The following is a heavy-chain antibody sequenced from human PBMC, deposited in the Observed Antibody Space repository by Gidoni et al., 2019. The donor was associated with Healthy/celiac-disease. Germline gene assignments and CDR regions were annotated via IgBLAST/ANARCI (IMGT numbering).Heavy chain of an antibody. CDR3: ARDSQPIFGVVMPSRVALDI. CDR2: INVDGSTT. V-gene: IGHV3-74*01. D-gene: IGHD3-3*01. J-gene: IGHJ3*02. CDR1: GFTFSSYR. Sequence: EVQLVESGGGLVQPGGSLRLSCAASGFTFSSYRMPWVRQAPGKGLVWVSRINVDGSTTNYADSVKGRFTISRDNAKNTMYLQMNSLRVEDTAVYYCARDSQPIFGVVMPSRVALDIWGQGTMVTVSS.